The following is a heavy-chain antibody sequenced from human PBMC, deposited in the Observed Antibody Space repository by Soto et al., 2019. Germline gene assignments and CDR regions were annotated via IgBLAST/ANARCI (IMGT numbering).Heavy chain of an antibody. CDR3: ARGDSSGFPYYYYYGMDV. V-gene: IGHV3-13*01. Sequence: GGSLRLSCAASGFTFSSYDMHWVRQATGKGLEWVSAIGTAGDTYYPGSVKGRFTISRENAKNSLYLQMNSLRAGDTAVYYCARGDSSGFPYYYYYGMDVCGQGTTVTVSS. D-gene: IGHD3-22*01. CDR1: GFTFSSYD. J-gene: IGHJ6*02. CDR2: IGTAGDT.